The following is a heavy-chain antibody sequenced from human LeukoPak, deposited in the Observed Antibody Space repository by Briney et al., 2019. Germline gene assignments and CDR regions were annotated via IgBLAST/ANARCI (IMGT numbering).Heavy chain of an antibody. V-gene: IGHV1-2*06. D-gene: IGHD1-1*01. Sequence: ASVKVSCKTSGYTFTGYYMHWVRQAPGQGLEWMGRINPNSGGTNYAQKFQGRVTMTRDTSITTAYMELSSLRSDDTAVYYCASWDWNPNYYFGYRGQGTLVTVSS. CDR1: GYTFTGYY. CDR2: INPNSGGT. CDR3: ASWDWNPNYYFGY. J-gene: IGHJ4*02.